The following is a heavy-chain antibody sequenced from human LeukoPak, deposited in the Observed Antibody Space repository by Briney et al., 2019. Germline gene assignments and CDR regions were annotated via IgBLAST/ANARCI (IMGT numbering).Heavy chain of an antibody. CDR3: ARWSYSSDWYFGTFDI. V-gene: IGHV1-18*01. J-gene: IGHJ3*02. CDR1: GYTFNTYG. D-gene: IGHD6-19*01. CDR2: ISTYDGNT. Sequence: ASVKVSCKASGYTFNTYGISWVRQAPGQSLEWMGWISTYDGNTNYAQNLQGRVTMTTDTSTRTAYMELRSLRSGDTAVYYCARWSYSSDWYFGTFDIWGQGTMVTVSS.